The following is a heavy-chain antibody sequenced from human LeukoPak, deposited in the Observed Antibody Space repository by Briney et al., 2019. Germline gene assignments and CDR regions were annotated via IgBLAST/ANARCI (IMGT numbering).Heavy chain of an antibody. CDR3: ARQDGRSGYRTSWFDP. D-gene: IGHD3-22*01. CDR2: IGGTGATI. V-gene: IGHV3-48*03. Sequence: GGALSLSRAASVFTLSNSEMNWVRPTPGKGLAWVSYIGGTGATIYSADSVKGRFTVSRDNAENSLYLQMNSLRAEDTAVYYCARQDGRSGYRTSWFDPWGQGTLVTVSS. CDR1: VFTLSNSE. J-gene: IGHJ5*02.